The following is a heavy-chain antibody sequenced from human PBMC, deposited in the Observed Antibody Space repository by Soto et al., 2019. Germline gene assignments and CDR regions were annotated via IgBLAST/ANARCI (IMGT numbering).Heavy chain of an antibody. CDR2: IYHTGAT. Sequence: QLQLQESGSGLVKSSQTLSLTYTVSGGSITTSDYSWSWIRQPPGRGLEWIGSIYHTGATHYIPSLKSRLTMSLDKSKNHFSLDLTSVTAADTALYYCVRERTIFGVAPGGGVDVWGQGTTVTVSS. V-gene: IGHV4-30-2*01. J-gene: IGHJ6*02. D-gene: IGHD3-3*01. CDR1: GGSITTSDYS. CDR3: VRERTIFGVAPGGGVDV.